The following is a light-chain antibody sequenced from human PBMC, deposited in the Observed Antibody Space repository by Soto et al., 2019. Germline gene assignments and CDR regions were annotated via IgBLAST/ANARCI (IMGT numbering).Light chain of an antibody. Sequence: QSVLPQPASVSWSPGQSITISCTGISSVVDAYNYVSWYQQHPGKAPKLMIYEVTNRPSGVSNRFSGSKSGNTASLTISGLQAEDEADYYCSSYTSRSSYVVFGGGTKVTV. J-gene: IGLJ2*01. CDR2: EVT. CDR1: SSVVDAYNY. CDR3: SSYTSRSSYVV. V-gene: IGLV2-14*01.